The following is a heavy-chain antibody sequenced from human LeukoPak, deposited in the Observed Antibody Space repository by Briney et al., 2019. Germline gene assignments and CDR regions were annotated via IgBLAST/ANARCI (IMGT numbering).Heavy chain of an antibody. CDR2: ISERGGST. Sequence: GGSLRLSCVVSGISLSNYAMTWVRQAPGKGLEWVSYISERGGSTTYADSVKGRFTISRDTSLTTLYLQMNNLRAEDTAVYFCAKRGVVIRGILVIGYHQEAYHYDFWGQGVLVTVSS. D-gene: IGHD3-10*01. CDR3: AKRGVVIRGILVIGYHQEAYHYDF. V-gene: IGHV3-23*01. CDR1: GISLSNYA. J-gene: IGHJ4*02.